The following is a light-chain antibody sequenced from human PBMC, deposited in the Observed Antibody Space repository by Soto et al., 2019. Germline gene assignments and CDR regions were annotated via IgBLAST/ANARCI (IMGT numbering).Light chain of an antibody. V-gene: IGKV1-12*01. CDR3: LQVYSFPRT. CDR2: AAS. CDR1: QDIGRR. Sequence: DIQMTQSPSSVSASIGDRVTITCRASQDIGRRLAWFQQKPGKAPKYLIQAASSLQGGVPSTFSGSGSGTDFTLTINTLHPEDFGTYYCLQVYSFPRTFGQGTKVEIK. J-gene: IGKJ1*01.